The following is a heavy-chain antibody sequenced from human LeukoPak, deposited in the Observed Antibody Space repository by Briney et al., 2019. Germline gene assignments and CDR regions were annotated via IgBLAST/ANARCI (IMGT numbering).Heavy chain of an antibody. CDR3: ARGSYTSSWSRHDY. CDR2: IYYSGST. D-gene: IGHD6-13*01. Sequence: PSETLSLTCTVSGGSISSGGYYWSWIRQHPGKGLEWIGYIYYSGSTYYNPSLESRVTISLDTSKNQFSLKLSSVTAADTAVYYCARGSYTSSWSRHDYWGQGTLVTVSS. V-gene: IGHV4-31*03. CDR1: GGSISSGGYY. J-gene: IGHJ4*02.